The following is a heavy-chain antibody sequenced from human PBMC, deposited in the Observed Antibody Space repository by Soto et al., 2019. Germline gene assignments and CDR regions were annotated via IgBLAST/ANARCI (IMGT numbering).Heavy chain of an antibody. CDR3: ARVLGDFWSGYLTHFDY. V-gene: IGHV4-34*01. Sequence: SQMMCDTCGVEGGSFGGYCGRWIRQPPGKGLEWIGDINYSGSTNYNPSLKSRVTISVDTSKNQFSLKLSSVTAADTAVYYCARVLGDFWSGYLTHFDYWGQGTLVTVSS. CDR1: GGSFGGYC. CDR2: INYSGST. J-gene: IGHJ4*02. D-gene: IGHD3-3*01.